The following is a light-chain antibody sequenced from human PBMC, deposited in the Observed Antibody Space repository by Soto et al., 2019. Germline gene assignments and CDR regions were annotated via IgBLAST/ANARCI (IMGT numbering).Light chain of an antibody. V-gene: IGKV1-39*01. CDR3: QQSFVPPRT. CDR2: AAS. J-gene: IGKJ1*01. Sequence: DIPMTQSPSSLSASVGDRVTITCRASQSVSSYLNWYQQKPGKAPKVLIYAASALQSGVPARFSGSGYGTDFTLTIDSLQPEDFATYYCQQSFVPPRTFGQGTKVEIK. CDR1: QSVSSY.